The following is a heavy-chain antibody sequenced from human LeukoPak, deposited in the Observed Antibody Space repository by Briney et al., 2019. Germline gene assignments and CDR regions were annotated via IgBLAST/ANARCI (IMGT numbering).Heavy chain of an antibody. V-gene: IGHV4-31*03. CDR3: ARDYRFDSGYDLLDAFDV. CDR2: IYYSGSS. J-gene: IGHJ3*01. D-gene: IGHD5-12*01. CDR1: GGSISSGVSY. Sequence: PSETLSLTCTVSGGSISSGVSYWSWIRQHPGKGLEWTAYIYYSGSSSYNPSLKSRVTISVDTSKNQFSLKLSSVTAADTAVYYCARDYRFDSGYDLLDAFDVWGQGTMVTVSS.